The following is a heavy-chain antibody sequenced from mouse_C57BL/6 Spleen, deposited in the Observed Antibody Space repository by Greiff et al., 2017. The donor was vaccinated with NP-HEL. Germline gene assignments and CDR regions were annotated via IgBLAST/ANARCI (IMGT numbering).Heavy chain of an antibody. CDR2: IYPSDSET. D-gene: IGHD1-1*02. CDR1: GYTFTSYW. V-gene: IGHV1-61*01. CDR3: ARRVAPYYYAMDY. Sequence: QVQLQQSGAELVRPGSSVKLSCKASGYTFTSYWMDWVKQRPGQGLEWIGNIYPSDSETHYNQKFKDKATLTVDKSSSTAYMQLSSLTSEDSAVYYCARRVAPYYYAMDYWGQGTSVTVSS. J-gene: IGHJ4*01.